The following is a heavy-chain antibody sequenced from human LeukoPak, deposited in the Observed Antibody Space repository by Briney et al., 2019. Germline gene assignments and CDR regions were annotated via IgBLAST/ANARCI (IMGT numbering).Heavy chain of an antibody. CDR3: ARLFSSSGFDY. CDR1: GGSIRSYY. Sequence: SETLSLTCTVSGGSIRSYYWSWIRQPPGKGLEWIGYIYYSGSTNYNPSLKSRVTISVDTSKNQFSLKLSSVTAADTAVYYCARLFSSSGFDYWGQGTLVTVSS. V-gene: IGHV4-59*01. J-gene: IGHJ4*02. D-gene: IGHD3-22*01. CDR2: IYYSGST.